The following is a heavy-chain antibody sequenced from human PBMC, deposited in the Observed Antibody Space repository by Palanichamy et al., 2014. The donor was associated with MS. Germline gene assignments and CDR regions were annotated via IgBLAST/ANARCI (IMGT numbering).Heavy chain of an antibody. CDR3: ARGPDFWSGLSYYYGMDV. CDR1: GFTVSSNY. CDR2: IYSGGST. Sequence: EVQLVEVWGRLGPGLGGPVRLSCAAFGFTVSSNYMSWVRQAPGKGLEWVSVIYSGGSTYYADSVKGRFTISRDNSRNTLYLQMNSLRAEDTAVYYCARGPDFWSGLSYYYGMDVWGQGTTVTVSS. J-gene: IGHJ6*02. D-gene: IGHD3-3*01. V-gene: IGHV3-66*02.